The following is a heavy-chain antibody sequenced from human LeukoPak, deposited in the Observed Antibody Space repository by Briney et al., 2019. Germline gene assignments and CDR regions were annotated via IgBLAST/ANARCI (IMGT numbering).Heavy chain of an antibody. CDR2: ISSTSSYI. V-gene: IGHV3-21*04. CDR3: ARAGYTYTWPPSYYYGMDV. D-gene: IGHD2-2*02. J-gene: IGHJ6*02. CDR1: GFIFSTCT. Sequence: GGSLRLSCAASGFIFSTCTMNWVRQAPGKGLEWVSSISSTSSYIFYADSVKGRFTISRDNAKNSLYLQMNSLRADDTAVYYCARAGYTYTWPPSYYYGMDVWGQGTTVTASS.